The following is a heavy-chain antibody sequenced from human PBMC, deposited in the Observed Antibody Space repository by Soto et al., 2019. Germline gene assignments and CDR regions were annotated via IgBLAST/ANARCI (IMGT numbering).Heavy chain of an antibody. CDR3: ARVRFGEWGYAMDV. CDR1: GLTFSDSY. CDR2: ISSSGSSI. V-gene: IGHV3-11*01. Sequence: QVQLVESGGGLVKPGGSLRLSCAASGLTFSDSYLNWIRHAPGKGLEWLAYISSSGSSIIYAGSVKGRFTISRDNXKNSLYLQMNSLRAEDTAMYYCARVRFGEWGYAMDVWGQGTTVTVSS. D-gene: IGHD3-10*01. J-gene: IGHJ6*02.